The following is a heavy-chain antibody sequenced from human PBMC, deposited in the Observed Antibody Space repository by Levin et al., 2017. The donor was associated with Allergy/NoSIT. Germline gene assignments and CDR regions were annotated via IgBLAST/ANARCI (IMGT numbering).Heavy chain of an antibody. V-gene: IGHV4-59*01. J-gene: IGHJ6*02. CDR2: ITYRGST. CDR1: GASLTSSY. Sequence: SQTLSLTCTVSGASLTSSYWTWIRQSPEKGLEWIGYITYRGSTSYNPSLKSRVTISIAMAKNQISLELSSVTAADTAVYYCANDRAYYGMDVWGLGTTVTGSS. CDR3: ANDRAYYGMDV.